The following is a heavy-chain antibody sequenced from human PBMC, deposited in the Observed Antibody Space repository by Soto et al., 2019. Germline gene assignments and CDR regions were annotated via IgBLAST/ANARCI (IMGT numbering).Heavy chain of an antibody. CDR3: ARVEDEYYFDY. J-gene: IGHJ4*02. Sequence: ASVRVSCKACGYTFTSYGISWVRQAPGQGLEWMGWISAYNGNTNYAQKLQGRVTMTTDTSTSTAYMELRSLRSDDTAVYYCARVEDEYYFDYWGQGTLVTVSS. D-gene: IGHD1-1*01. CDR1: GYTFTSYG. CDR2: ISAYNGNT. V-gene: IGHV1-18*04.